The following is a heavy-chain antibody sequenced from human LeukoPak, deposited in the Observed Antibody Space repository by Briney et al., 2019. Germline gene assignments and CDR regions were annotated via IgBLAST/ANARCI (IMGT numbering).Heavy chain of an antibody. D-gene: IGHD4-23*01. CDR2: IKQDGSEK. CDR1: GFTFSSYW. J-gene: IGHJ3*02. V-gene: IGHV3-7*01. Sequence: GGSLRLSCAASGFTFSSYWMSWVRQAPGKGLEWVANIKQDGSEKYYVDSVKGRFTISRGNAKNSLYLQMNSLRAEDTAVYYCARDDDYGGHGAFDIWGQGTMVTVSS. CDR3: ARDDDYGGHGAFDI.